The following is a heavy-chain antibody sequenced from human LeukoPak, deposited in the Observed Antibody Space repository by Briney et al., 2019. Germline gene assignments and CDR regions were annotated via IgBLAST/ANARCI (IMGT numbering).Heavy chain of an antibody. Sequence: SVKASCKASEGTFSSYAISWVRQAPGQGLEGMGRIIHIFGKEDYVQKFKGRVTITTDESTSTAYMELSSLRAEDTAVYYCARYCGGDCYGMDVWGQGTTVTVSS. V-gene: IGHV1-69*05. D-gene: IGHD2-21*02. CDR1: EGTFSSYA. CDR2: IIHIFGKE. J-gene: IGHJ6*02. CDR3: ARYCGGDCYGMDV.